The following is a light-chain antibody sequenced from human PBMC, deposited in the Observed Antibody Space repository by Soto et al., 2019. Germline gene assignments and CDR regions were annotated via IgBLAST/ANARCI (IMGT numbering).Light chain of an antibody. Sequence: DIQMSQSPPSVSESFGDRVTVTCRASQGVSGYLHWYQQKPGKAPKXLIYASSNLQSGVPSRFIGGRSGTDCTLTISSLQPEDFPMYYCQQTYSTLWTFCQGTKVDIK. J-gene: IGKJ1*01. V-gene: IGKV1-39*01. CDR1: QGVSGY. CDR2: ASS. CDR3: QQTYSTLWT.